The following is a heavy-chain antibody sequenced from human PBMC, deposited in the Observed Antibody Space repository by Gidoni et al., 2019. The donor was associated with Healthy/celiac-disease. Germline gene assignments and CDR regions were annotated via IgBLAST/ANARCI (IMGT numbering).Heavy chain of an antibody. CDR1: GYSISSGYY. V-gene: IGHV4-38-2*02. Sequence: QVQLQESGPGLVKPSETLSLTCTVSGYSISSGYYWGWIRQPPGKGLEWIGSIYHSGSTYYNPSLKSRVTISVDTSKNQFSLKLSSVTAADTAVYYCARDGGAIVLMVYAIRDDAFDIWGQGTMVTVSS. D-gene: IGHD2-8*01. J-gene: IGHJ3*02. CDR3: ARDGGAIVLMVYAIRDDAFDI. CDR2: IYHSGST.